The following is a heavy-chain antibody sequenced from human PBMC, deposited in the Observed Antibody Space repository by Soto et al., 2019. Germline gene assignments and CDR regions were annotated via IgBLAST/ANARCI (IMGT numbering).Heavy chain of an antibody. J-gene: IGHJ4*02. CDR1: GGSISSYY. CDR2: IYTSGST. CDR3: ARFRYDSSGYYSPLDY. Sequence: PSETLSLTCTVSGGSISSYYWSWIRQPAGKGLEWIGRIYTSGSTNYNPSLKSRVTMSVDTSKNQFSLKLSSVTAADTAVYYCARFRYDSSGYYSPLDYWGQGTLVTVSS. V-gene: IGHV4-4*07. D-gene: IGHD3-22*01.